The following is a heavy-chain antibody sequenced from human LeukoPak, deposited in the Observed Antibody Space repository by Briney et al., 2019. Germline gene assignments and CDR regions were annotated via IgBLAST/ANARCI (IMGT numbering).Heavy chain of an antibody. CDR2: ISASGDTT. Sequence: PGGSLRPSFAASGLTFHNYAMSSVRQAPDKRLEWVSSISASGDTTYYADSVKGRFTISRDNSKNAVYLQMSSLRAEATAVYYCAKVGWGQGTLVTVSS. CDR1: GLTFHNYA. V-gene: IGHV3-23*01. J-gene: IGHJ4*02. CDR3: AKVG.